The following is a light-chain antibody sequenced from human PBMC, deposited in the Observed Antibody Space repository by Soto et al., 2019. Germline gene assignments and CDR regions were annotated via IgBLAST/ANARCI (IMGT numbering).Light chain of an antibody. Sequence: DIQITQSPSTLSASVRDRLTLTCRASQSISSWLAWYQQKPGKAPKVLSYDASSLESGVPSRFRGSGSGTEFTLTISSLQPDDFETYYCQQYNSYFWTFGQGTKVDI. V-gene: IGKV1-5*01. CDR2: DAS. CDR3: QQYNSYFWT. CDR1: QSISSW. J-gene: IGKJ1*01.